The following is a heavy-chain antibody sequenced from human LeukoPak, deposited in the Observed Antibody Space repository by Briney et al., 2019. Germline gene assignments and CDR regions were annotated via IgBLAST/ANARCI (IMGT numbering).Heavy chain of an antibody. Sequence: VASVKVSCKASGGTFSSYAISWVRQAPGQGLEWMGGIIPIFGTANYAQKFQGRVTITADTSTDTAYMELSSLRSEDTAVYYCARGVGSELVRGYYFDYWGQGTLVTVSS. CDR1: GGTFSSYA. CDR2: IIPIFGTA. CDR3: ARGVGSELVRGYYFDY. J-gene: IGHJ4*02. D-gene: IGHD6-6*01. V-gene: IGHV1-69*06.